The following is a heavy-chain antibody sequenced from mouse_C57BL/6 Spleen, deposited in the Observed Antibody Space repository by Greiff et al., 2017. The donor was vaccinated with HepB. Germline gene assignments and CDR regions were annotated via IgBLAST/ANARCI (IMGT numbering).Heavy chain of an antibody. J-gene: IGHJ1*03. CDR3: ARDYGSSSHWYFDV. CDR1: GYSITSGYD. V-gene: IGHV3-1*01. Sequence: VQLKESGPGMVKPSQSLSLTCTVTGYSITSGYDWHWIRHFPGNKLEWMGYISYSGSTNYNPSLKSRISITHDTSKNHFFLKLNSVTTEDTATYYCARDYGSSSHWYFDVWGTGTTVTVSS. CDR2: ISYSGST. D-gene: IGHD1-1*01.